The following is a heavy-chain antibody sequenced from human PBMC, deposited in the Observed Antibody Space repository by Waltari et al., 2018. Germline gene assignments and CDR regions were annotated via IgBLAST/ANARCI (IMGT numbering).Heavy chain of an antibody. Sequence: QVQLVASGGGVVQPGRSLRLSCAASGFTFSSSGMHGVRQAPGKGREWVAVIWYDGSNKYYADSLKGRFTISRDNSKNTLYLQMNSLRAEDTAVYYCATLMGPTTVVTRDYWGQGTLVTVSS. CDR3: ATLMGPTTVVTRDY. CDR2: IWYDGSNK. V-gene: IGHV3-33*01. CDR1: GFTFSSSG. J-gene: IGHJ4*02. D-gene: IGHD4-17*01.